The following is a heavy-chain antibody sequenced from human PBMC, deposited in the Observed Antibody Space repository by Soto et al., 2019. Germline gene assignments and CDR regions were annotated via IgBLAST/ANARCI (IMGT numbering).Heavy chain of an antibody. J-gene: IGHJ6*02. V-gene: IGHV3-23*01. CDR2: ISGSGGST. Sequence: GGSLRLSCAASGFTFSSYAMSWVRQAPGKGLEWVSAISGSGGSTYYADSVKGRFTISRDNSKNTLYLQMNSLRAEDTAVYYCAKTKIDYYYYYGMDVWGQGTTVTVSS. CDR3: AKTKIDYYYYYGMDV. CDR1: GFTFSSYA.